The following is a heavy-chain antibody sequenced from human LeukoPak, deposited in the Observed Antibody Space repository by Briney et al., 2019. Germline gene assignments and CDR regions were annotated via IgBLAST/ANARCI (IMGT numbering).Heavy chain of an antibody. D-gene: IGHD3-22*01. V-gene: IGHV3-21*01. J-gene: IGHJ4*02. Sequence: GGSLRLSCAASGFTFSSYSMNWVRQAPGKGLEWVSSISGSTSYIYYADSVKGRSTISRDNAKNSLYLQMNSLRAEDTAVYYCAREPRTMIIPERYFDYWGQGTLVTVSS. CDR2: ISGSTSYI. CDR3: AREPRTMIIPERYFDY. CDR1: GFTFSSYS.